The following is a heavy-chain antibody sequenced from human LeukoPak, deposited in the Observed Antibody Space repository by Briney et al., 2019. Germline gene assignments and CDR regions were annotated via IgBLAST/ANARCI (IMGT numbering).Heavy chain of an antibody. CDR3: ARGSGTTTFDY. D-gene: IGHD1-14*01. CDR1: AYSISRGYY. CDR2: IYHSGST. Sequence: PSETLSLTCAVSAYSISRGYYWGWIRQPPGKGLEWIGTIYHSGSTYYNPSLKSRVSLSVQTSKNQFSLKLSSVTAADTAFYYCARGSGTTTFDYWGQGTLVTVSS. V-gene: IGHV4-38-2*01. J-gene: IGHJ4*02.